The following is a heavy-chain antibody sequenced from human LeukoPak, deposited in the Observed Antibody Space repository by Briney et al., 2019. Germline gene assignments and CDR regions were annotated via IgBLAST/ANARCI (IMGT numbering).Heavy chain of an antibody. D-gene: IGHD6-19*01. J-gene: IGHJ4*02. V-gene: IGHV3-74*01. CDR3: ARVPVSSGWYDY. CDR2: ISSDGSST. Sequence: GRSLRLSYAAPGFTVSSYWMHWLRHAPGKGLLWVSRISSDGSSTSYADSVKGRFTISRDNAKNTLYLQMNSLRAEDTAVYYCARVPVSSGWYDYWGQGTLVTVSS. CDR1: GFTVSSYW.